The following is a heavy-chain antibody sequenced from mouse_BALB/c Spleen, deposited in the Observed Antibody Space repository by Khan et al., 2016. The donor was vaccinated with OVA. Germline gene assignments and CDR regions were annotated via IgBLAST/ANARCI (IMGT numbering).Heavy chain of an antibody. Sequence: MQLEESGAELVKPGASVKLSCSASGFNIKDTYIHWMKQRPEQGLEWIGRIDPPNDDSKYGPKFQAKATLTADTPSNTAYLQLSSLTSEDTAVYYWATLYGNPFAFWGQGTLVSVSA. CDR3: ATLYGNPFAF. D-gene: IGHD2-1*01. V-gene: IGHV14-3*02. CDR1: GFNIKDTY. J-gene: IGHJ3*01. CDR2: IDPPNDDS.